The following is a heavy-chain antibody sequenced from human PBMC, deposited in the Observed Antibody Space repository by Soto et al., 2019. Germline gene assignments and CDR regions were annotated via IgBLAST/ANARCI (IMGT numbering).Heavy chain of an antibody. CDR1: GYTFTSYG. CDR2: ISVYRDNT. D-gene: IGHD2-21*02. Sequence: GASVKVSCKASGYTFTSYGISWVRQAPGQGLEWMGWISVYRDNTNYAQKLQGRVTLTTDTSTSTAYMELRSLTSDDTAVYYCARDCGGYCYFTYNYYGMDVWGQGTTVIVSS. V-gene: IGHV1-18*04. J-gene: IGHJ6*02. CDR3: ARDCGGYCYFTYNYYGMDV.